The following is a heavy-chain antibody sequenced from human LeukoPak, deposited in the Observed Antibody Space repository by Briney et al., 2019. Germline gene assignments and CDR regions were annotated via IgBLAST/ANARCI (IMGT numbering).Heavy chain of an antibody. CDR1: GFTFSSYA. D-gene: IGHD3-10*01. Sequence: GGSLRLSCAASGFTFSSYAMHWVRQAPGKGLEWVAVISYDGSNKYYADSVKGRFTISRDNSKNTLYLQMNSLRAEDTAVYYYARGYYGSGSYEKRRWFDPWGQGTLVTVSS. V-gene: IGHV3-30-3*01. CDR2: ISYDGSNK. J-gene: IGHJ5*02. CDR3: ARGYYGSGSYEKRRWFDP.